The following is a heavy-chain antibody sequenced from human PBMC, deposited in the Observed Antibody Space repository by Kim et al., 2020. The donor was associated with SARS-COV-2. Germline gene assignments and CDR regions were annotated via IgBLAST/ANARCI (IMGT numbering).Heavy chain of an antibody. CDR3: ARDRHATGTNYDF. CDR1: GFGFSHYT. Sequence: GGSLRLSCTASGFGFSHYTMHWVRQAPGKGLEWVALISFDGSMKYCADSVKGRFTISRDNSKNTLYLQMSSLRAEDTAVYYCARDRHATGTNYDFWGQGTLVTVSS. J-gene: IGHJ4*02. D-gene: IGHD4-17*01. CDR2: ISFDGSMK. V-gene: IGHV3-30*04.